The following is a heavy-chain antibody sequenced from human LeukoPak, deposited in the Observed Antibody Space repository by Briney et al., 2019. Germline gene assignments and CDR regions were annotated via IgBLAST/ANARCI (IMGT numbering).Heavy chain of an antibody. CDR2: ISAYNGNT. D-gene: IGHD2-8*01. V-gene: IGHV1-18*01. J-gene: IGHJ4*02. Sequence: GASVKVSCKASGYTFTSYGISWVRQAPGQGLEWMGWISAYNGNTNYAQKLQGRVTMTTDTSTSTAYMELRSLRSDDTAVYYCARVVGCTNGVCYDADYWGQGTLVTVSS. CDR1: GYTFTSYG. CDR3: ARVVGCTNGVCYDADY.